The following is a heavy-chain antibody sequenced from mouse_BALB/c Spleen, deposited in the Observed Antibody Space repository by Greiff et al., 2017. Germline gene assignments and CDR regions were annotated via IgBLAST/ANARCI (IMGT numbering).Heavy chain of an antibody. CDR1: GYTFTSYT. J-gene: IGHJ3*01. V-gene: IGHV1-4*02. CDR2: INPSSGYT. D-gene: IGHD2-3*01. Sequence: VQLQQSAAELARPGASVKMSCKASGYTFTSYTMHWVKQRPGQGLEWIGYINPSSGYTEYNQKFKDKTTLTADKSSSTAYMQLSSLTSEDSAVYYCARSMRGFFAYWGQGTLVTVSA. CDR3: ARSMRGFFAY.